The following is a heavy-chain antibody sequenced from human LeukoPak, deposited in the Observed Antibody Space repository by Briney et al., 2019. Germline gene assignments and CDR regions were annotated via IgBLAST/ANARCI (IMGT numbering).Heavy chain of an antibody. J-gene: IGHJ4*02. D-gene: IGHD2-2*01. Sequence: PGGTLRLSCAVSGFTFSNYWMSWVRQAPGKGLEWLANIKQDGSEKYYVDSVKGRFTISRDNAKKSVYLQMNSLRAEDTAVYYCATVRIVVVPAARALDYWGQGTLVTVSS. CDR2: IKQDGSEK. V-gene: IGHV3-7*01. CDR1: GFTFSNYW. CDR3: ATVRIVVVPAARALDY.